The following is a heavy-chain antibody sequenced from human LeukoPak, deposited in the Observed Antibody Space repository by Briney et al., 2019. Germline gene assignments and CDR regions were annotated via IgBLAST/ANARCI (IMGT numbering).Heavy chain of an antibody. D-gene: IGHD3-10*02. CDR2: ISGSGGST. J-gene: IGHJ4*02. V-gene: IGHV3-23*01. Sequence: GGSLRLSCAASGFTFSSYAMSWVRQAPGMGLEWVSAISGSGGSTYYADSVKGRFTISRDNSKNTLYLQMNSLRAEDTAVYYCARVSGGNPGYWGQGTLVTVSS. CDR1: GFTFSSYA. CDR3: ARVSGGNPGY.